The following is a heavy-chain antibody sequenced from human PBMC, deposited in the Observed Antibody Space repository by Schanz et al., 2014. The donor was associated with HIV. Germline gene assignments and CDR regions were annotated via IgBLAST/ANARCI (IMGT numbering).Heavy chain of an antibody. CDR1: GYTFSAND. CDR3: AREVDIVVVPAAIVGWFDP. V-gene: IGHV1-8*01. CDR2: MNPNSGNT. Sequence: QVQLVQSGAEVKKPGASVKVSCKASGYTFSANDINWVRQATGQGLEWMGWMNPNSGNTGYAQKFQGRVTMTRNTSISTAYMELSSLRSEDTAVYYCAREVDIVVVPAAIVGWFDPWGQGTLVTVSS. J-gene: IGHJ5*02. D-gene: IGHD2-2*03.